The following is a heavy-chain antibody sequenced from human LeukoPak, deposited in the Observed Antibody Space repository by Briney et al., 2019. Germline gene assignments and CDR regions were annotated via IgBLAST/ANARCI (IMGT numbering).Heavy chain of an antibody. J-gene: IGHJ6*02. CDR1: GFTFSDYY. CDR2: ISSSGSNI. CDR3: AKDSVGYDFWSGYYPPSYYGMGV. V-gene: IGHV3-11*01. Sequence: GGSLRLSCAASGFTFSDYYMSWIRQAPRKGLEWVSYISSSGSNIYFADSVKGGFTISRDNAKNSLYLQMNSLRAEDTALYYCAKDSVGYDFWSGYYPPSYYGMGVWGQGTTVTVSS. D-gene: IGHD3-3*01.